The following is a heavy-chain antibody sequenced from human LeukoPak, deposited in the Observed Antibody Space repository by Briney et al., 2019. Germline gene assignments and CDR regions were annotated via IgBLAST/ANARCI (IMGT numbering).Heavy chain of an antibody. D-gene: IGHD2-15*01. CDR1: GGSISSYY. CDR3: AREGYCSGGSCQHSDALDI. Sequence: SETLSLTCTVSGGSISSYYWSWIRQPPGKGLEWIGYIYYSGSTNYNPSLKSRVTISVDTSKNQFSLKLSSVTAADTAVYYCAREGYCSGGSCQHSDALDIWGQGTMVTVSS. CDR2: IYYSGST. J-gene: IGHJ3*02. V-gene: IGHV4-59*01.